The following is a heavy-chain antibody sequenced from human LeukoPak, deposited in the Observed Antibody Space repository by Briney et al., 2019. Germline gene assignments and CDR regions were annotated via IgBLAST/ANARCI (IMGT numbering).Heavy chain of an antibody. D-gene: IGHD3-10*01. Sequence: TGVPLRLSCAASGFTVSSNYMSWVRQAPGKGLEWVSIIYSGGSTYYADSVKGRFTISRDNSKNTLYLQMNSLRAEDTAVYYCASGSGSYRTPYYYMDVWGKGTTVTVSS. CDR2: IYSGGST. CDR1: GFTVSSNY. CDR3: ASGSGSYRTPYYYMDV. J-gene: IGHJ6*03. V-gene: IGHV3-53*01.